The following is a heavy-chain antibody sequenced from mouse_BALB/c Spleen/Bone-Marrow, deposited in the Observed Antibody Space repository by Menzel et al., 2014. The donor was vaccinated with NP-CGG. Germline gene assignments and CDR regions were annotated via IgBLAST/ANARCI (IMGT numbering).Heavy chain of an antibody. CDR1: GFDFSGFW. V-gene: IGHV4-1*02. CDR2: INPDSSTI. Sequence: EVQLQESGGGLVQPGGSLKLSCAASGFDFSGFWMGWVRQAPGKGLEWIGEINPDSSTINYTPSLKDRFIISRDNAKNTLYLQMSKVRSGDTALYYCARLGYYGGFAYWGQGTLVTVSA. D-gene: IGHD2-3*01. CDR3: ARLGYYGGFAY. J-gene: IGHJ3*01.